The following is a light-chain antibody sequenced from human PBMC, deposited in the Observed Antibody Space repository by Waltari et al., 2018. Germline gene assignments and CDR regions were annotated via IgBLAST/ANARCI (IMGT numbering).Light chain of an antibody. CDR3: QQYHDSPPT. CDR1: QSVFTNS. V-gene: IGKV3-20*01. J-gene: IGKJ4*01. CDR2: GAS. Sequence: DIVLTQSPGTLSLSPAGRATLSCRASQSVFTNSLAWYHQKPGQAPRLLIFGASNRASGIPDRFSGSGSGTDFTLTIGRLEPEDFAMYYCQQYHDSPPTFGGGTSVEI.